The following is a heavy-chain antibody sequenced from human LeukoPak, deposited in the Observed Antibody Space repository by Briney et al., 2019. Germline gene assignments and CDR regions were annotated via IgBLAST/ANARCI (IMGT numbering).Heavy chain of an antibody. V-gene: IGHV3-21*01. Sequence: GGSLRLSCAASGFTFSNYRMNWVRQAPGKGLEWVSSISSSSSYIYYADSVKGRFTISRSNAKNSLYLQMNSLRAEDMAVYYGVPNVAICGGDCHFDSWGQGTLVTVSS. D-gene: IGHD2-21*02. J-gene: IGHJ4*02. CDR1: GFTFSNYR. CDR3: VPNVAICGGDCHFDS. CDR2: ISSSSSYI.